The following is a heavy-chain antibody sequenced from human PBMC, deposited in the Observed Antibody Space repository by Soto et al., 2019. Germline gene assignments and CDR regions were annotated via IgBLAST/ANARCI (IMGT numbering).Heavy chain of an antibody. V-gene: IGHV4-61*01. D-gene: IGHD5-18*01. Sequence: LSLTCTVSGGSVSSGSYYWSWIRQPPGKGLEWIGYIYYSGSTNYNPSLKSRVTISVDTSKNQFSLKLSSVTAADTAVYYCARDDGYSYQSWGQGTLVTVSS. CDR1: GGSVSSGSYY. CDR2: IYYSGST. CDR3: ARDDGYSYQS. J-gene: IGHJ4*02.